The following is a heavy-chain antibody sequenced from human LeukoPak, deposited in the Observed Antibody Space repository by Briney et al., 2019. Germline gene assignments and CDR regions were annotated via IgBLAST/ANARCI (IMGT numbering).Heavy chain of an antibody. J-gene: IGHJ4*02. CDR3: ARETGYCSGSSCYSEGLAY. Sequence: ASETLSLTCTVSGGSITSYYWSWIRQPPGKGLEWIGYIYYSGSANYNPSLKSRVTISVDTSKKQFSLRLSSVTAADTAVYYCARETGYCSGSSCYSEGLAYWGQGTLVTVSS. D-gene: IGHD2-15*01. V-gene: IGHV4-59*01. CDR2: IYYSGSA. CDR1: GGSITSYY.